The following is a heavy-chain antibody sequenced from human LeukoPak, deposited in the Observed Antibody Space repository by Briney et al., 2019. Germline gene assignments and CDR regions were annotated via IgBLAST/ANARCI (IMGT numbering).Heavy chain of an antibody. CDR1: GFTFSSYG. CDR2: IRYDGSNK. D-gene: IGHD5-12*01. V-gene: IGHV3-30*02. J-gene: IGHJ4*02. Sequence: PGGSLRLSCAASGFTFSSYGMHWVRQAPGKGLEWVAFIRYDGSNKYYADSVKGRFTISRDDAKNTLYLQMNSLRAEDTAVYYCTTIRPGYWGQGTLVTVSP. CDR3: TTIRPGY.